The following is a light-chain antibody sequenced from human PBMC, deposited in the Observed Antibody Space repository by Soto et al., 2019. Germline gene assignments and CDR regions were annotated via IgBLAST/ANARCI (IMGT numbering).Light chain of an antibody. CDR2: AAS. CDR3: QQSYSTPWT. CDR1: QSVSHY. J-gene: IGKJ1*01. V-gene: IGKV1-39*01. Sequence: DIQMTQSPSSLSASVGDRVTITCRASQSVSHYLTWYQQQPGKVPKLLIYAASSLHSGVPSRFSGSGSGTDFTLTISSLQPEDFATYYCQQSYSTPWTFGQGTKVDIK.